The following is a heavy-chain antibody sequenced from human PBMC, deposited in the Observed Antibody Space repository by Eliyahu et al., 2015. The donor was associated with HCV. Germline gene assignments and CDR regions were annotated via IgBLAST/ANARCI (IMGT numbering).Heavy chain of an antibody. CDR2: IYYSGST. Sequence: QLQLQESGPGLVKPSEXLSLTCTXXGGSIXSSXYYWGWIRQPPGKGLEWIGXIYYSGSTYYNPSLKSRVTISVDTSKNQFSLKLSSVTAADTAVYYCARLTTAFDYWGQGTLVTVSS. CDR1: GGSIXSSXYY. V-gene: IGHV4-39*01. J-gene: IGHJ4*02. CDR3: ARLTTAFDY. D-gene: IGHD2-21*02.